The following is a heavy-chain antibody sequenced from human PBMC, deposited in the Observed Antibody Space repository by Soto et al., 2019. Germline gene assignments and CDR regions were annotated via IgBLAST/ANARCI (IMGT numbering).Heavy chain of an antibody. V-gene: IGHV4-59*08. CDR1: GGSMNDYY. CDR2: VYYIGRT. CDR3: ASQYLGRSSSSSFDP. D-gene: IGHD6-6*01. J-gene: IGHJ5*02. Sequence: SETLSLTCTVSGGSMNDYYWSWIRQPPGKGLEWIGYVYYIGRTNYNPPLKGRVTMSLDTSKSQFSLKLGSVTTADTAVYYCASQYLGRSSSSSFDPWGQGTLVTVSS.